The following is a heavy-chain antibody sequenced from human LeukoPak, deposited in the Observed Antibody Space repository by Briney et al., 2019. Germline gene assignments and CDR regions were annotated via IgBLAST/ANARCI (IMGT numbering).Heavy chain of an antibody. D-gene: IGHD3-10*01. CDR1: GFTFSSYS. CDR2: ISSSSSTI. CDR3: ARDWGKYYSSYNWFDP. Sequence: PGGSLRLSCAASGFTFSSYSMNWVRQAPGKGLEWVSYISSSSSTIYYADSVKGRFTISRDNAKNSLYLQMNSLRVEDTAVYYCARDWGKYYSSYNWFDPWGQGTLVTVSS. J-gene: IGHJ5*02. V-gene: IGHV3-48*01.